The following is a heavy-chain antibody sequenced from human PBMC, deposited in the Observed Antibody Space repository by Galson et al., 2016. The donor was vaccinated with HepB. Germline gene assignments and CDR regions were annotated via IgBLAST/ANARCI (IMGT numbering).Heavy chain of an antibody. J-gene: IGHJ4*02. CDR1: GFTVSSKY. Sequence: SLRLSCAASGFTVSSKYMSWVRQAPGKGLEWVSYITRSGGTTLYADSVKGRFTISRDNAKNSLYLQMNSLRDEDTAVYYCARDVRGSEDYWGQGTLVTVSS. CDR3: ARDVRGSEDY. D-gene: IGHD1-26*01. CDR2: ITRSGGTT. V-gene: IGHV3-48*02.